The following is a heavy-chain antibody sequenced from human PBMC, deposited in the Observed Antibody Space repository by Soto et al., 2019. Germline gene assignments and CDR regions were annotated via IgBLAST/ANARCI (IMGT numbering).Heavy chain of an antibody. D-gene: IGHD3-10*01. V-gene: IGHV4-34*01. J-gene: IGHJ6*02. Sequence: PSETLSLTCAVYGGSFSGYYWSWIRQPPGKGLEWIGEINHSGSTNYNPSLKSRVTISVDTSKNQFSLKLSSVTAADTAVYYCARGGSGSYPSVVPNGMEVWGQGTTVTVSS. CDR1: GGSFSGYY. CDR2: INHSGST. CDR3: ARGGSGSYPSVVPNGMEV.